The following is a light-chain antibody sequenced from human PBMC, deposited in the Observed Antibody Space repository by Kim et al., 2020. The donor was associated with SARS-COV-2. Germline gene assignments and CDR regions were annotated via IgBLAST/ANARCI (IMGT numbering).Light chain of an antibody. CDR3: QSYDSSLSGPWV. V-gene: IGLV1-40*01. CDR2: GNS. CDR1: SSNIGARYE. Sequence: RVTISCQRSSSNIGARYELHWYQQLPGTAPKLLIYGNSNRPSGVPDRFSGSKSGTSASLAITGLQAEDEADYYCQSYDSSLSGPWVFGGGTKLTVL. J-gene: IGLJ3*02.